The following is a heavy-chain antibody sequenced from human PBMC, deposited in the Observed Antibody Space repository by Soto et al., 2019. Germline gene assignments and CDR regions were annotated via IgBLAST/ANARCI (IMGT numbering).Heavy chain of an antibody. J-gene: IGHJ6*02. CDR3: AKGSRRHYGMDV. Sequence: GGSLRLSCAASGFTFRSYAMSWVRQAPGKGLEWVSAISGSGGSTYYADSVKGRFTISRDNSKNTLYLQMNSLRAEDTAVYYCAKGSRRHYGMDVWGQGTTVTVSS. V-gene: IGHV3-23*01. CDR1: GFTFRSYA. CDR2: ISGSGGST.